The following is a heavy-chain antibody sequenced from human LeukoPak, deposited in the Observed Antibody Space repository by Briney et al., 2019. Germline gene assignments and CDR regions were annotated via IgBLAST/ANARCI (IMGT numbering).Heavy chain of an antibody. Sequence: SGGSLRLSCAASGFTFSDAWMSWVRQAPGKGLEWVGRIKSKTDGGTTDYAAPVKGRFTISRDDSKNTLYLQMNSLKTEDTAVYYCTTRGGSFSIFDYWGQGTLVTVSS. D-gene: IGHD1-26*01. CDR3: TTRGGSFSIFDY. J-gene: IGHJ4*02. CDR1: GFTFSDAW. V-gene: IGHV3-15*01. CDR2: IKSKTDGGTT.